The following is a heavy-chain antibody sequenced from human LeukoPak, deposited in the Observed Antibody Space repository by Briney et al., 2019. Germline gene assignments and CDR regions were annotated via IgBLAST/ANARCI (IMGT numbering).Heavy chain of an antibody. V-gene: IGHV3-33*01. CDR2: IWYDGSNK. J-gene: IGHJ4*02. CDR3: ARDREQWLVMDFDY. CDR1: GFTFSSYG. Sequence: GGSLRLPCAASGFTFSSYGMHWVRQAPGKGLXXXXVIWYDGSNKYYADSVKGRFTISRDNSKNTLYLQMNSLRAEDTAVYYCARDREQWLVMDFDYWGQGTLVTVSS. D-gene: IGHD6-19*01.